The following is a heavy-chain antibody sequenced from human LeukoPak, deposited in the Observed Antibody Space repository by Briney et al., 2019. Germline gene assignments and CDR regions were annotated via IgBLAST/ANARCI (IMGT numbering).Heavy chain of an antibody. Sequence: SETLSLTCTVSGGSISSYYWNWIRQPPGKGLEWIGYVYSSGSTTYNPSLKSRVTISVDTSKNQFSLKLTSVSAADTAIYYCARRNDFHIWGQGTMVTVSS. CDR1: GGSISSYY. V-gene: IGHV4-59*08. J-gene: IGHJ3*02. CDR2: VYSSGST. CDR3: ARRNDFHI.